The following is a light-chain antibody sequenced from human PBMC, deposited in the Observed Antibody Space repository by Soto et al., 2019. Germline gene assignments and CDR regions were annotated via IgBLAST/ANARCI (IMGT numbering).Light chain of an antibody. Sequence: DIQMTQSPSTLSASVGDRVTITCRASQSISSWLAWYQQKPGKAPKLLIQKASSLESGVPSRFSGSGSGTEFTLTISSLQPDDFATYYCQQYSIFSLPFRGGTKVEIK. CDR2: KAS. J-gene: IGKJ4*01. CDR1: QSISSW. V-gene: IGKV1-5*03. CDR3: QQYSIFSLP.